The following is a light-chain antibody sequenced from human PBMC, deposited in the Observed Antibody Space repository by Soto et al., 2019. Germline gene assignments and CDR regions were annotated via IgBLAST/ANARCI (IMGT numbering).Light chain of an antibody. CDR1: QSVSSSY. CDR2: DSS. Sequence: EIFLTQSPGTLSLYPGERATLSCRASQSVSSSYLAWYQQKPGQAPRLLIYDSSSRATGVPDRFSGSGSGTDFSLTISRLEPEDFAVYYCQQYGSSPHTFGQGTKVDIK. CDR3: QQYGSSPHT. J-gene: IGKJ2*01. V-gene: IGKV3-20*01.